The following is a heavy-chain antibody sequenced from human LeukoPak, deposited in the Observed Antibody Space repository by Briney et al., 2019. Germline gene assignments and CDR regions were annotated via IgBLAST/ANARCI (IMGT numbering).Heavy chain of an antibody. D-gene: IGHD5-24*01. Sequence: GGSLRLSCAVSGLTFSNYALHWVRQAPGKGLEWVTFIRIDGINTYYADSVRGRFTISRDNSKNTLFLQMNSLRPEDTAVYFCATIHQGPGPDSWGQGTLVTASS. V-gene: IGHV3-30*02. CDR3: ATIHQGPGPDS. CDR2: IRIDGINT. J-gene: IGHJ4*02. CDR1: GLTFSNYA.